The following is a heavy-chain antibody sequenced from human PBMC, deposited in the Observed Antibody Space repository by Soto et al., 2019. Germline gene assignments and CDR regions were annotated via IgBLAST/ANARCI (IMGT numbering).Heavy chain of an antibody. V-gene: IGHV4-30-4*01. CDR2: VFYSGAN. J-gene: IGHJ4*02. D-gene: IGHD3-10*01. CDR1: GGPIKTGDYY. Sequence: SETLSLTCNVSGGPIKTGDYYWNWIRQPPGKGLEWIGYVFYSGANNYSPSLKSRAAISMDTSKNQFSLSLTSVTAADTAVYYCARAGFSYGHLLFWGQGIRVTVSS. CDR3: ARAGFSYGHLLF.